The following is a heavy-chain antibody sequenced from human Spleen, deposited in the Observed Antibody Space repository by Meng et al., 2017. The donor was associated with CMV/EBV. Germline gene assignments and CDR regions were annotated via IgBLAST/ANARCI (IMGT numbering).Heavy chain of an antibody. CDR1: GYTFTGYY. Sequence: QVQLVQSGAEVKKPGASVKGSCKASGYTFTGYYMHWVRQAPGKGLEWVAFIRYDGSNKYYADSVKGRFTISRDNSKNTLYLQMNSLRAEDTAVYYCAKGRENHGWGQGTLVTVSS. J-gene: IGHJ4*02. CDR2: IRYDGSNK. D-gene: IGHD1-14*01. V-gene: IGHV3-30*02. CDR3: AKGRENHG.